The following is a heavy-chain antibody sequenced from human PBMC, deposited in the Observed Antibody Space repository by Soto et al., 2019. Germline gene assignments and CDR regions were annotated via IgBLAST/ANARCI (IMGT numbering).Heavy chain of an antibody. Sequence: QVQLVESGGGVDQPGRSLRLSCAASGFTFSTYGMHWVRQAPGKGLEWVALVWFDGSDKYSSDSVKGRFTISRDNSKNTLYLQMNSLRAEDTAVYYCARLYCSASSCYSVGGFDIWGQGTMVTVSS. CDR1: GFTFSTYG. J-gene: IGHJ3*02. V-gene: IGHV3-33*01. CDR3: ARLYCSASSCYSVGGFDI. CDR2: VWFDGSDK. D-gene: IGHD2-15*01.